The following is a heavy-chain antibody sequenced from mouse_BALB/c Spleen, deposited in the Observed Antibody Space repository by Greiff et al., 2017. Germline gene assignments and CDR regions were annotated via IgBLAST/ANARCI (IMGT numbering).Heavy chain of an antibody. CDR2: IDPYNGGT. CDR3: ARSDYGYFDY. Sequence: VQLQQSGPELGKPGASVKISCKASGYSFTGYNMYWVKQSHRKSLEWIGYIDPYNGGTSYNQKSKGKATLTVDKSSSTAYMHLNSLTSEDSAIYYCARSDYGYFDYWGQGTTLTVSS. V-gene: IGHV1S135*01. J-gene: IGHJ2*01. CDR1: GYSFTGYN. D-gene: IGHD1-1*01.